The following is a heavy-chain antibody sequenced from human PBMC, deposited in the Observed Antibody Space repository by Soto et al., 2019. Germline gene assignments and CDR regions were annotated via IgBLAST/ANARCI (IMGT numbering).Heavy chain of an antibody. J-gene: IGHJ4*02. Sequence: GSLRLSCAASGFTCSNCWMHWVRQAPGKGLVWVSSIKSDGSSTSYAESVKGRFTISRDNAKNTLYLQMNSLRAEDTAVYYCAWGYSSSWYDLDYWGQGTLVTVSS. CDR1: GFTCSNCW. V-gene: IGHV3-74*01. CDR2: IKSDGSST. D-gene: IGHD6-13*01. CDR3: AWGYSSSWYDLDY.